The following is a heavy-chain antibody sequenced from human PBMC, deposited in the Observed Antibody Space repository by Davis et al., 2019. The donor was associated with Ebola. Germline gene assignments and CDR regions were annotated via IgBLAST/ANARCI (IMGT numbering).Heavy chain of an antibody. Sequence: GGSLRLSCAASGFTFSNYWMSWVRQAPGKGLEWVANIKQDGSEKYYVDSVKGRFTISRDNAKNSLYLQMNSLRAEDTGVYYCARDRGMVSISDYWGQGTLVTVSS. J-gene: IGHJ4*02. CDR2: IKQDGSEK. V-gene: IGHV3-7*01. CDR3: ARDRGMVSISDY. D-gene: IGHD3-10*01. CDR1: GFTFSNYW.